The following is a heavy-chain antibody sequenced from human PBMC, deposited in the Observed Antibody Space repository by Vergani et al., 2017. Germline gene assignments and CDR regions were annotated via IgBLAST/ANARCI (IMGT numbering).Heavy chain of an antibody. Sequence: EVQLLESGGRLVQPGGSLRLTCAASGFTFSSYAMSWVRQAPGKGLEWVSNISGRGGTTKYADSVKGRFTISRDNSENTLYLQLDSLRAEDTAIYYCAKDQGSGSYPLYYYNGLDVWGQGTTVTVSS. CDR2: ISGRGGTT. V-gene: IGHV3-23*01. CDR1: GFTFSSYA. D-gene: IGHD3-10*01. CDR3: AKDQGSGSYPLYYYNGLDV. J-gene: IGHJ6*02.